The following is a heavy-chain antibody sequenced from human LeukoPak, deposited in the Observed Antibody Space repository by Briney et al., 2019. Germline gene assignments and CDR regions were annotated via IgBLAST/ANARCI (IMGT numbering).Heavy chain of an antibody. CDR1: GGSISSYY. CDR3: ARLYYYDSTGYYRSWFDP. CDR2: IYDSGST. D-gene: IGHD3-22*01. J-gene: IGHJ5*02. Sequence: PSETLSPTCTVSGGSISSYYWGWIRQPPGKGLEWIGNIYDSGSTNYNPSLKSRVTISVDTSKNQFSLKLSSVSAADTAVYYCARLYYYDSTGYYRSWFDPWGQGTLVTVSS. V-gene: IGHV4-59*08.